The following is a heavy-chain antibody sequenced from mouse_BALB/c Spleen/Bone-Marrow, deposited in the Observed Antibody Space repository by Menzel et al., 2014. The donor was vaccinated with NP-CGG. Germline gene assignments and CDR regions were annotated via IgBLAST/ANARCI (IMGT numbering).Heavy chain of an antibody. CDR2: ISYSGTT. CDR3: ARDYGYSWFAY. CDR1: GYSITSDYA. V-gene: IGHV3-2*02. J-gene: IGHJ3*01. Sequence: VQLKDSGPGLVKPSQSLSLTCSVSGYSITSDYAWNWIRQFPGNKLEWMGYISYSGTTSYNPSLKSRISITRDTSKNQFFLQLNSVTTEDTATYFCARDYGYSWFAYWGQGTLVTVSA. D-gene: IGHD1-2*01.